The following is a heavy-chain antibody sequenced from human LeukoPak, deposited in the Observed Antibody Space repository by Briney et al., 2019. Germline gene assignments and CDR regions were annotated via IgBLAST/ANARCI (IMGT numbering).Heavy chain of an antibody. Sequence: GGSLRLSCAASGFTFSNAWMSWVRQAPGEGLEWVSSISDSDGSTYSYYADSVKGRFTISRDNAKNSLYLQMNSLRAEDTAVYYCARGIVGRSQDYFDYWGQGTLVTVSS. CDR2: ISDSDGST. V-gene: IGHV3-48*01. CDR3: ARGIVGRSQDYFDY. CDR1: GFTFSNAW. D-gene: IGHD1-26*01. J-gene: IGHJ4*02.